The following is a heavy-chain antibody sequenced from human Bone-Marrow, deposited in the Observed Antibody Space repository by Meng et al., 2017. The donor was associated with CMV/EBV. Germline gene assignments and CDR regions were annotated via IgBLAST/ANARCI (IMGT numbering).Heavy chain of an antibody. V-gene: IGHV3-21*04. CDR3: TREINTSDWGFDL. Sequence: CVGSGFTFRDHRMDWVRKVPGKGLEWVSSISTGGSYVDYTESVRGRFTISRDNTKNSLFLQLNALRAEDTAIYYCTREINTSDWGFDLWGRGTLVTVSS. D-gene: IGHD2-2*01. CDR1: GFTFRDHR. J-gene: IGHJ2*01. CDR2: ISTGGSYV.